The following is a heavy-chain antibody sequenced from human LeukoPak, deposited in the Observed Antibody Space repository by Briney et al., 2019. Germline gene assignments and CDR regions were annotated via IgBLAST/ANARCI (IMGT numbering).Heavy chain of an antibody. V-gene: IGHV4-39*01. CDR2: IFYSGST. CDR1: GGSISSTSYY. D-gene: IGHD2-2*01. CDR3: ARRVVPAAIVDDPAWFDP. Sequence: PSETLSLTCTVSGGSISSTSYYWGWIRQPPGKGLEWIGSIFYSGSTYYNPSLKSRVTISVDTSKDQFSLKLSSVTATDTSECYCARRVVPAAIVDDPAWFDPWGQGTLVTVSS. J-gene: IGHJ5*02.